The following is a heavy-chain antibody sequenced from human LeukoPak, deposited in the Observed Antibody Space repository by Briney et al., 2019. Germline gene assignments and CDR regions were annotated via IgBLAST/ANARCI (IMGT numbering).Heavy chain of an antibody. V-gene: IGHV4-59*01. CDR1: GDSMSSYY. CDR3: AREVATMSTLRGYAFDI. CDR2: IYYSGHT. J-gene: IGHJ3*02. D-gene: IGHD5-24*01. Sequence: SETLSLTCTVSGDSMSSYYWSWIRQPPGKGLEWIGYIYYSGHTNYNPSLKSRVTISLDTSRKQFSLKLSSVTAADTAIYFCAREVATMSTLRGYAFDIWGQGTMVTVSS.